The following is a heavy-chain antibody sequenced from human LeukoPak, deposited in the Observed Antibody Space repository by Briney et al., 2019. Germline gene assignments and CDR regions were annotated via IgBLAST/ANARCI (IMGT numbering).Heavy chain of an antibody. J-gene: IGHJ5*02. D-gene: IGHD6-13*01. CDR2: IYYSGST. CDR3: ARSAEAAADYNWFDP. CDR1: GGSISSYY. V-gene: IGHV4-59*01. Sequence: SETLSLTCTVSGGSISSYYWSWIRQPPGKGLEWIGYIYYSGSTNYNPSLKSRVTISVDTPKNQFSLKLSSVTAADTAVYYCARSAEAAADYNWFDPWGQGTLVTVSS.